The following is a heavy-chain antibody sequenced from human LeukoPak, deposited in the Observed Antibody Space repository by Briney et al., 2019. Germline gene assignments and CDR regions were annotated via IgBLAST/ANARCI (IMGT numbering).Heavy chain of an antibody. Sequence: KPSETLTLTCAVYGGSFSGYYWSWIRQPPGKGLEWIGEINHSGSTNYNPSLKSRVTISVDTSKNQFSLKLSSVTAADTAVYYCARVLRGGYNYYYYYMDVWGKGTTVTVSS. CDR1: GGSFSGYY. D-gene: IGHD5-24*01. CDR2: INHSGST. CDR3: ARVLRGGYNYYYYYMDV. V-gene: IGHV4-34*01. J-gene: IGHJ6*03.